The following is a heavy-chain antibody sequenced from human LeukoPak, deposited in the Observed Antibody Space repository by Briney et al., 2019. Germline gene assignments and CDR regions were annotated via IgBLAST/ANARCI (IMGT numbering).Heavy chain of an antibody. J-gene: IGHJ5*02. V-gene: IGHV4-4*02. CDR2: IYHSGST. CDR3: ASLYCSRTSCYMDP. Sequence: PSGTLSLTCAVSGGSISSSNWWSWVRQPPGKGLEWIGEIYHSGSTNYSPSLKSRVTISLDTSKNQFSLKLSSVTAADTAVYYCASLYCSRTSCYMDPWGQGTLVTVSS. D-gene: IGHD2-2*02. CDR1: GGSISSSNW.